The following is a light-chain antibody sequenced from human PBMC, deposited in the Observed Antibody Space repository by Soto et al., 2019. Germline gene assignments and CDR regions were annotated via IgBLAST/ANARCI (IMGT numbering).Light chain of an antibody. CDR3: QQRSSWPLT. J-gene: IGKJ4*01. Sequence: EIMLTQSPGTLSLSPGERATLSCRASQSVGSHLAWYQQRPGQAPRLLIYEASDRATGIPARFSGSGAGTEFTLTISNLEPEDFAVYFCQQRSSWPLTFGGGTKVDIK. CDR1: QSVGSH. CDR2: EAS. V-gene: IGKV3-11*01.